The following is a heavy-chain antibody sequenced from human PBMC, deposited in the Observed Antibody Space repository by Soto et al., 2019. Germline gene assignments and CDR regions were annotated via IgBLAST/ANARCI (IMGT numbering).Heavy chain of an antibody. CDR1: GPSISSYY. D-gene: IGHD4-4*01. Sequence: SETLSLTCTVSGPSISSYYCSWIRQPPGEALEWIGYTHYSGSNDYNPSLKSRVTISGDTPKNQFSLKLSPVAAADKAVYYCMIDRALLSTVTIVGRYGMGVWGQGTTVTDPS. J-gene: IGHJ6*02. CDR3: MIDRALLSTVTIVGRYGMGV. V-gene: IGHV4-59*01. CDR2: THYSGSN.